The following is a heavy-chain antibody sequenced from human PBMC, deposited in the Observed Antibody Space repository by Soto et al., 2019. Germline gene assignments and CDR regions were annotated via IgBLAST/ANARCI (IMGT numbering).Heavy chain of an antibody. J-gene: IGHJ5*02. CDR2: IDPRDSYT. CDR3: ARLYCSSSTCDSWFDP. V-gene: IGHV5-10-1*01. D-gene: IGHD2-2*01. Sequence: GESLKISCTGFGYTFTTFWISWVRQMPGRGLEWMGRIDPRDSYTNYSPSFQGHVTISADKSISTAYLQWGSLKASDTAMYYCARLYCSSSTCDSWFDPWGQGTLVTVSS. CDR1: GYTFTTFW.